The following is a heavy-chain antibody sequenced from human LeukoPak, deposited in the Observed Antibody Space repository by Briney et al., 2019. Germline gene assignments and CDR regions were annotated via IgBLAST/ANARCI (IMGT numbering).Heavy chain of an antibody. J-gene: IGHJ4*02. V-gene: IGHV4-39*07. CDR1: GGSISSSSYY. CDR2: IYYSGMS. CDR3: AIRFGRLQAGGTPFDS. Sequence: ETLSLTCTVSGGSISSSSYYWGWIRQPPGKGLEWIWSIYYSGMSYYNPSLKSRFSITVDRTKKQVCVKLASVTAADTALYYCAIRFGRLQAGGTPFDSWGQGTLVTVSS. D-gene: IGHD6-13*01.